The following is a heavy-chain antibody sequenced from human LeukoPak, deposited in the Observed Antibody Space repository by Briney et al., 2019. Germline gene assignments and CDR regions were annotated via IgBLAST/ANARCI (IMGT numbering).Heavy chain of an antibody. V-gene: IGHV4-39*01. CDR3: ARHLYDYSNYYYYYYMDV. CDR2: IYYDGST. Sequence: PSETLSLTCTVSSGSISSRSYYWGWIRQPPGKGLEWIGSIYYDGSTYYNPSLKSRVTISVDTPKNQFSLNVSSVTAADTAVYYCARHLYDYSNYYYYYYMDVWGKGTTVTVSS. D-gene: IGHD4-11*01. CDR1: SGSISSRSYY. J-gene: IGHJ6*03.